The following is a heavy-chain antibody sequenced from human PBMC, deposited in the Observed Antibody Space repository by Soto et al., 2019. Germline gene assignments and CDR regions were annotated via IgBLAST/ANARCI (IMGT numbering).Heavy chain of an antibody. CDR3: ARFSNNWFQTEGMDV. Sequence: PSETLSLTCTVSVDSITTYYWNWIRQPAGKGLEWIGRIDASGNSNYNPSLNSRVTLSIDTSKKQSSLKLTSVSAADTAVYYCARFSNNWFQTEGMDVWGQGTTVTVSS. J-gene: IGHJ6*02. CDR2: IDASGNS. D-gene: IGHD1-1*01. V-gene: IGHV4-4*07. CDR1: VDSITTYY.